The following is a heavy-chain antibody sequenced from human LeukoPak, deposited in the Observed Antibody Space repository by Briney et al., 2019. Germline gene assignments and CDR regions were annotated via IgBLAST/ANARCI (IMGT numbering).Heavy chain of an antibody. D-gene: IGHD3-10*01. CDR3: TTALNPLSKSFGDWGRLGYYYYMDV. CDR2: IKSKTDGGTT. Sequence: PGGSLRLSCAASGFTFSNAWMSWVRQAPGKGLEWVGRIKSKTDGGTTDYAAPVKGRFTISRDDSKNTLYLQMNSLKTEDTAVYYCTTALNPLSKSFGDWGRLGYYYYMDVWGKGTTVTVSS. J-gene: IGHJ6*03. V-gene: IGHV3-15*01. CDR1: GFTFSNAW.